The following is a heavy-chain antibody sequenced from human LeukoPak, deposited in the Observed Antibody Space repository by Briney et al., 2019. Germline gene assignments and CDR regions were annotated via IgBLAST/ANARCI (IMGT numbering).Heavy chain of an antibody. D-gene: IGHD2-15*01. CDR2: IYYSGST. Sequence: SETLSLTCTVSGGSISSYYWSWIRQPPGKGLEWIGYIYYSGSTNYNPSLKSRVTISVDTSKNQFSLKLSSVTAADTAVYYCARQPVGYCSGGSCYGWFDLWGQGTLVTVSS. J-gene: IGHJ5*02. V-gene: IGHV4-59*08. CDR1: GGSISSYY. CDR3: ARQPVGYCSGGSCYGWFDL.